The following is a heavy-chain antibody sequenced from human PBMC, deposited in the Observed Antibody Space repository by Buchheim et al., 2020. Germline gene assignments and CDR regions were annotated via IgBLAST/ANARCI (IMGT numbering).Heavy chain of an antibody. D-gene: IGHD1-26*01. Sequence: EVQLVESGGGLVKPGGSLRLSCAASGFTFSSYSMNWVRQAPGKGLEWVSSISSSSSYIYYADSVKGRFTISRDNAKNSLYLQMNSLRAEDTAVYYCARDLGRRSYGIDLGGMDVWGQGTT. CDR1: GFTFSSYS. CDR2: ISSSSSYI. V-gene: IGHV3-21*01. CDR3: ARDLGRRSYGIDLGGMDV. J-gene: IGHJ6*02.